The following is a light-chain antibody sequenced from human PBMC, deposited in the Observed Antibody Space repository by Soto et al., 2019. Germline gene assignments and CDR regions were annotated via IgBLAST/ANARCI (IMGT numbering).Light chain of an antibody. CDR1: QSVSSN. V-gene: IGKV3-15*01. CDR3: QQYNNWPPGT. CDR2: GAS. J-gene: IGKJ2*02. Sequence: EIVVTQSPATLSVSPGERATLSCRASQSVSSNLAWYQQKPGQAPRLLIYGASTRATGIPARFSGSGSGTEFTLPISSLQSEDFAVYYCQQYNNWPPGTFGQGTKLEIK.